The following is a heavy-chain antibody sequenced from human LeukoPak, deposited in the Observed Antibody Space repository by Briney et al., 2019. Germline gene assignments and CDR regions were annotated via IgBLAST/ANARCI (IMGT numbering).Heavy chain of an antibody. Sequence: SQTLSLTCTVSGGSISSGSYYWSWIRQPAGKGLEWIGRIYTSGSTNYNPSLKSRVTVSVDTSKNQFSLKLSSVTAADTAVYYCAREGPYYYYYMDVWGKGTTVTVSS. CDR1: GGSISSGSYY. J-gene: IGHJ6*03. CDR2: IYTSGST. CDR3: AREGPYYYYYMDV. V-gene: IGHV4-61*02.